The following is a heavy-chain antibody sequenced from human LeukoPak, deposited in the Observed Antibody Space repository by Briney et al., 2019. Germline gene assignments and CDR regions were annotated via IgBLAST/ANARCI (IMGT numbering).Heavy chain of an antibody. Sequence: PSETLSLTCTVSGGSISSYYWSWIRQPPGKGLGWVGYISYSGSTNYNPSLKGRVTISVDTSKNQISLKLSSVTVAETAVYYCARHKGDGYPYYGMDVWGQGTTVTVSS. CDR1: GGSISSYY. CDR2: ISYSGST. CDR3: ARHKGDGYPYYGMDV. V-gene: IGHV4-59*08. D-gene: IGHD5-24*01. J-gene: IGHJ6*02.